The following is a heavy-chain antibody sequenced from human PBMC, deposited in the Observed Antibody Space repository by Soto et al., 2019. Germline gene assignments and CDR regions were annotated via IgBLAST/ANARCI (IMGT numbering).Heavy chain of an antibody. Sequence: PSETLSLTCTVSGGTISSGHYYWSWIRQHPGKGLEWIGYIYYSGNTYYNPSLKSRVSISVDTSNKEFSLKPRSVTAADTAVYYCARDRYSNSNYYYYGMDVWGQGTTVTVSS. V-gene: IGHV4-31*03. CDR3: ARDRYSNSNYYYYGMDV. D-gene: IGHD6-6*01. CDR1: GGTISSGHYY. CDR2: IYYSGNT. J-gene: IGHJ6*02.